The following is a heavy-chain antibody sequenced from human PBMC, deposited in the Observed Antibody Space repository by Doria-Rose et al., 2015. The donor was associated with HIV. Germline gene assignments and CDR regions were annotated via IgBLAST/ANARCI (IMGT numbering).Heavy chain of an antibody. J-gene: IGHJ6*03. CDR3: ARFRPSRGIYYSLDV. V-gene: IGHV4-4*09. D-gene: IGHD3-10*01. CDR1: GGSISSYY. Sequence: VQLQESGPGLVKPAETLSLTCTVSGGSISSYYWNWIRQPPGKGLEWIGYIYSSGSTHYNSSLKSRVTISIDTSKNQFSLKRSFVTAADTAVYYCARFRPSRGIYYSLDVWGKGTTVTVSS. CDR2: IYSSGST.